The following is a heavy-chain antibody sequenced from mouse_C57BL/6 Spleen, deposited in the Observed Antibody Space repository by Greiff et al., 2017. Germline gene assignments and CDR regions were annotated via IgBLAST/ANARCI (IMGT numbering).Heavy chain of an antibody. CDR1: GFNIKDDY. J-gene: IGHJ3*01. V-gene: IGHV14-4*01. CDR2: IDPENGDT. CDR3: TTDGSSLFAY. Sequence: EVQLQQSGAELVRPGASVKLSCTASGFNIKDDYMHWVKQRPEQGLEWIGWIDPENGDTEYASKFQGKATITADTSSNTAYLQLSSLTSEDTAVYCCTTDGSSLFAYWGQGTLVTVSA. D-gene: IGHD1-1*01.